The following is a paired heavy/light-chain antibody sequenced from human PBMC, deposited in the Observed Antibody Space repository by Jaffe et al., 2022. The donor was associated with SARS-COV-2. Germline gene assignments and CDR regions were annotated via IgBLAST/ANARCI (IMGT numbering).Heavy chain of an antibody. CDR3: VRDYDSDAAS. CDR2: ISRTSSTI. J-gene: IGHJ5*02. D-gene: IGHD3-22*01. CDR1: GFRFSSFS. V-gene: IGHV3-48*01. Sequence: EVQLVESGGGLVQSGGSLRLSCEASGFRFSSFSMNWVRQAPGKGLEWLSYISRTSSTIYYADSVKGRFTISRDNAKNSVSLQMSSLRAEDTAVYYCVRDYDSDAASWGQGTLVTVSS.
Light chain of an antibody. V-gene: IGKV1-5*03. CDR1: QSISSW. J-gene: IGKJ1*01. Sequence: DIQMTQSPSTLSASVGDRVTITCRASQSISSWLAWHQQKPGKAPKVLIYKASTLESGVPSRFSGSGSGTEFTLTISSLQPDDFATYYCQQYNSYWTFGQGTKVEIK. CDR3: QQYNSYWT. CDR2: KAS.